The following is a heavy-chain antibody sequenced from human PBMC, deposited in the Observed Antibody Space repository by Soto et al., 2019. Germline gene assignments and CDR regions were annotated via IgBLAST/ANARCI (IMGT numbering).Heavy chain of an antibody. CDR3: AREGGTVTTDGFDY. J-gene: IGHJ4*02. Sequence: PGGSLRLSCAASGFTFSLYSMIWVRQAPGKGLEWVGRTRNKANSYTTEYAASVKGRFTISRDDSKNSLYLQMNSLKTEDTAVYYCAREGGTVTTDGFDYWGQGTLVTVSS. V-gene: IGHV3-72*01. CDR2: TRNKANSYTT. CDR1: GFTFSLYS. D-gene: IGHD4-4*01.